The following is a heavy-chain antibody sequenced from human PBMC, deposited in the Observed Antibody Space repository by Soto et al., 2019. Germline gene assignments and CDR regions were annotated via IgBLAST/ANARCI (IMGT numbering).Heavy chain of an antibody. Sequence: SQTLSLTCAVSGDSVSSNSAAWNWIRQSPSRGLEWLGRTYYRSKWYNDYAVSVKSRITINPDTSRNQFSLQLKSVTPEDTAVYYCARAPIVVLPAATLLGAFDIWGQGTMVTVSS. CDR3: ARAPIVVLPAATLLGAFDI. J-gene: IGHJ3*02. CDR1: GDSVSSNSAA. V-gene: IGHV6-1*01. CDR2: TYYRSKWYN. D-gene: IGHD2-2*01.